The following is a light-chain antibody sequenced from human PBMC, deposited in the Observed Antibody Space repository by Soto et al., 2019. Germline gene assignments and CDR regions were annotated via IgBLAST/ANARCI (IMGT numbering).Light chain of an antibody. J-gene: IGKJ4*01. CDR1: QSVSSY. V-gene: IGKV3-11*01. CDR3: QQRSNWQLT. CDR2: DAS. Sequence: EIVLTQSPATLSLSPGERATLSCRASQSVSSYLAWYQQKPGQAPRLLIYDASNRATGIPARFSGSGSGTDFTLTISSLEPEDFAFYYCQQRSNWQLTFGGGTKVDIK.